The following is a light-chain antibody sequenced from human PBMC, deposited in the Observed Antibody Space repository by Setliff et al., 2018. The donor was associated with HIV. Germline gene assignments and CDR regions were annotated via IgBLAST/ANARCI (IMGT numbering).Light chain of an antibody. CDR3: SSYTSTTRDV. J-gene: IGLJ1*01. CDR1: SSDIGRYNL. V-gene: IGLV2-14*02. Sequence: QSALAQPASVSGSPGQSITISCTGTSSDIGRYNLVSWYQQYPGKAPKLMIYQATKRPSGVSNRFSGSKSGNTASLTISGLQAEDEADYYCSSYTSTTRDVCGTGTKVTVL. CDR2: QAT.